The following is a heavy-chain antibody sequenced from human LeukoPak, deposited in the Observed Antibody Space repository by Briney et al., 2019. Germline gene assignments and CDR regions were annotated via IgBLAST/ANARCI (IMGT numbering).Heavy chain of an antibody. CDR3: ASTIVGAVWD. V-gene: IGHV4-39*01. CDR1: GGSISRNSYY. J-gene: IGHJ4*02. D-gene: IGHD1-26*01. CDR2: IFYSGST. Sequence: SETLSLTCTVSGGSISRNSYYWGWIRQPPGKGLEWIGSIFYSGSTYYNPSLKSRVTISVDTFKNKFSLKLGFVTAADTAVYYCASTIVGAVWDWGQGTLVTVSS.